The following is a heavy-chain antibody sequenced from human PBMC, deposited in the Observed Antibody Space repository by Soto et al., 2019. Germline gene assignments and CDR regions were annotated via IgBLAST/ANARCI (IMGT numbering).Heavy chain of an antibody. J-gene: IGHJ4*02. CDR2: INAGNGNT. V-gene: IGHV1-3*01. Sequence: QVPLVQSGAEVKKPGASVKVSCKASGYTFTSYAMHWVRQAPGQRLEWMGWINAGNGNTKYSQKFQGRVTITRDTSASPAYMELSSLRSEDTAVYYCARVDEGGYDYIWGSYRYTSDYWGQGTLVTVSS. CDR1: GYTFTSYA. CDR3: ARVDEGGYDYIWGSYRYTSDY. D-gene: IGHD3-16*02.